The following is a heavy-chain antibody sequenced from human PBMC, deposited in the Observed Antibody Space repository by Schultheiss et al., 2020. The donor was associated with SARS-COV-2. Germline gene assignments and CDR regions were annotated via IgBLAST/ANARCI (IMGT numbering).Heavy chain of an antibody. CDR3: AKDRVTMIVVVIPRYYYYGMDV. CDR2: ISYNGNNK. Sequence: SCAASGFTFSNYAIHWVRQAPGKGLEWVAVISYNGNNKNYADSVKGRFTISRDNSKNTLYLQMNSLRAEDTAVYYCAKDRVTMIVVVIPRYYYYGMDVWGQGTTVTVSS. CDR1: GFTFSNYA. V-gene: IGHV3-30*18. J-gene: IGHJ6*02. D-gene: IGHD3-22*01.